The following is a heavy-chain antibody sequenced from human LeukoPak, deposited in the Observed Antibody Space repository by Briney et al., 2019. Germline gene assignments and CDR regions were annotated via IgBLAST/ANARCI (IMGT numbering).Heavy chain of an antibody. CDR3: ARVLGGAPHPPNYFDY. V-gene: IGHV1-18*01. D-gene: IGHD1-26*01. CDR2: ISAYNGNT. CDR1: GYTFTSYG. J-gene: IGHJ4*02. Sequence: GASVKVSCKASGYTFTSYGISWVRQAPGQRLEWMGWISAYNGNTNYAQKLQGRVTMTTDTSTSTAYMELRSLRSDDTAVYYCARVLGGAPHPPNYFDYWGQGTLVTVSS.